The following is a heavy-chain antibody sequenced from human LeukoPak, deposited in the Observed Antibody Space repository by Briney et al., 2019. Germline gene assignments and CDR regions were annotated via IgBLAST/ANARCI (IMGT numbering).Heavy chain of an antibody. CDR3: VRALYDGSGYYSHFDY. J-gene: IGHJ4*02. Sequence: GGSLRLSCAASGFSFSSYEMNWVRQAPGKGLEWVSYLSSSGSIIYYADSVKGRFTISRDNAKKSLYLQMNSLRTEDTAVYYCVRALYDGSGYYSHFDYWGQGTLVTVSS. CDR2: LSSSGSII. D-gene: IGHD3-22*01. CDR1: GFSFSSYE. V-gene: IGHV3-48*03.